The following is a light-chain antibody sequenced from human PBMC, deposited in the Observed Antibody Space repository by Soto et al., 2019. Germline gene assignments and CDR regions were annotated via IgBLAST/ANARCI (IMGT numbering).Light chain of an antibody. Sequence: QSALTQPAPVSGSPGQSISISCTGTSSDVGGYKYVSWYQQHPGKAPKLMIYEVSNRPSGVSNRFSGSKSGNTASVTISGLQAEDEADYYCSSYTSTNTQVFGTGTKVTVL. J-gene: IGLJ1*01. V-gene: IGLV2-14*01. CDR3: SSYTSTNTQV. CDR2: EVS. CDR1: SSDVGGYKY.